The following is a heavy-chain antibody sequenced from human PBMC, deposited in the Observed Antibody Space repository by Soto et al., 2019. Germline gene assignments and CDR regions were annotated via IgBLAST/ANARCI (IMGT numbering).Heavy chain of an antibody. CDR1: GGSFKSGSYS. CDR3: AREEYRGSGSDYYYGMDV. V-gene: IGHV4-61*01. D-gene: IGHD3-10*01. CDR2: VYHTGRT. J-gene: IGHJ6*02. Sequence: PSETLSLTCTVSGGSFKSGSYSWSWIRQPPGKGLEWIGYVYHTGRTSYNPSLKSRVSISMDTSKSQFSLNLDSVTAADTAVYYCAREEYRGSGSDYYYGMDVWGQGTTVTVSS.